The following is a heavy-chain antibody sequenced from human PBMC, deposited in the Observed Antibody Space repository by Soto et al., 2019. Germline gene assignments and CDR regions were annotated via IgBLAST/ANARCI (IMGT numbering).Heavy chain of an antibody. Sequence: SETLSLTCTVSGGSISSFYWSWIRQPPGKGLEWIGYIYYSGSTNYNPSLKSRVTISVDTSKNQFSLKLSSVTAADTAVYYCARDVGSSSSWYEAWFDPWGQGTLVTVSS. D-gene: IGHD6-13*01. J-gene: IGHJ5*02. CDR3: ARDVGSSSSWYEAWFDP. V-gene: IGHV4-59*01. CDR2: IYYSGST. CDR1: GGSISSFY.